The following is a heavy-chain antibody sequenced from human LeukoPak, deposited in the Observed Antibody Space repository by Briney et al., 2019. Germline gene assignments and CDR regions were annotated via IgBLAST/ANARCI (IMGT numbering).Heavy chain of an antibody. J-gene: IGHJ4*02. Sequence: ASVKISCKVSGYTFTDYYMHWVQQAPGKRLEWMGLVDPEDGETIYAEKFQGRVTIPADTSTDTAYMELSSLRSEDTAVYYCATLPRPRWLPPQGYWGQGTLVTVSS. V-gene: IGHV1-69-2*01. CDR3: ATLPRPRWLPPQGY. D-gene: IGHD5-24*01. CDR2: VDPEDGET. CDR1: GYTFTDYY.